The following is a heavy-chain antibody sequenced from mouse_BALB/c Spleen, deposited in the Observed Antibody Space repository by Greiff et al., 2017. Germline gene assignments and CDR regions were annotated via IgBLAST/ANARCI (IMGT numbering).Heavy chain of an antibody. Sequence: VKLQESGPGLVAPSQSLSITCTVSGFSLTDYGVSWIRQPPGKGLEWLGVIWGGGSTYYNSALKSRLSISKDNSKSQVFLKMNSLQTDDTAMYYCAKHDYGSSSPYYAMDYWGQGTSVTVSS. V-gene: IGHV2-6-5*01. CDR3: AKHDYGSSSPYYAMDY. CDR2: IWGGGST. D-gene: IGHD1-1*01. CDR1: GFSLTDYG. J-gene: IGHJ4*01.